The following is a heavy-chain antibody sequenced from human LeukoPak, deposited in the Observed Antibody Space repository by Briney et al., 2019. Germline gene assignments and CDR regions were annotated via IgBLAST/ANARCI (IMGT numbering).Heavy chain of an antibody. CDR1: RFTFSSYA. D-gene: IGHD2-15*01. V-gene: IGHV3-23*01. CDR2: ISGSGGST. CDR3: ARASGGTCYSGVDY. Sequence: GGSLRLSCAASRFTFSSYAMSWVRQAPGKGLEWVSAISGSGGSTYYADSVKGRFTISRDNSKNTLSLQMSSLRAEDTAVYYCARASGGTCYSGVDYWGQGTLVTVS. J-gene: IGHJ4*02.